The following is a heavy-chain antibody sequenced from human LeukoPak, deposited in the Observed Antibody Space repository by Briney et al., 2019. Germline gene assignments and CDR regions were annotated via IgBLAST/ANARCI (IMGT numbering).Heavy chain of an antibody. CDR3: ARGGSSWLNWFDP. J-gene: IGHJ5*02. Sequence: GGSLRLSCAASGFTFSSYGMNWVRQAPGKGLEWVSSISSSSSYIYYADSVKGRFTTSRDNAKNSLYLQMNSLRAEDTAVYYCARGGSSWLNWFDPWGQGTLVTVSS. V-gene: IGHV3-21*01. CDR1: GFTFSSYG. D-gene: IGHD6-13*01. CDR2: ISSSSSYI.